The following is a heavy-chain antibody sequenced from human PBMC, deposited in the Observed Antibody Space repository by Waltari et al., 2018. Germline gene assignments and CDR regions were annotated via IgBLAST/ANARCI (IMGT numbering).Heavy chain of an antibody. Sequence: QVQLQESGPGLMKPSETLSLPCRVSGGSTRGHYWSWIRQPPGGGLEWVGYVHDSGRTNYNPPVKSRVSISMDMSKNEISLRLTSLIAADTAVYYCARHGSNSWYSWFDAWGPGIPVTV. J-gene: IGHJ5*02. D-gene: IGHD1-26*01. CDR3: ARHGSNSWYSWFDA. CDR1: GGSTRGHY. CDR2: VHDSGRT. V-gene: IGHV4-59*08.